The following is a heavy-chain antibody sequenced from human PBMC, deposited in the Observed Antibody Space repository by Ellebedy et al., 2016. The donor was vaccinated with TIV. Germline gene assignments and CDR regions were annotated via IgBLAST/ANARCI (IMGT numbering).Heavy chain of an antibody. D-gene: IGHD3-10*01. CDR3: ARYLIDYHGSGPGYGLNV. CDR2: LSYDGTSK. Sequence: GESLKISCAASGFSFSGYAMEWVRQAPGKGLEWVAFLSYDGTSKYNSESVKGRFTVSRDNSKNTLSLQINSLRAEDTAIYYCARYLIDYHGSGPGYGLNVWGHGTTVTVSS. CDR1: GFSFSGYA. J-gene: IGHJ6*02. V-gene: IGHV3-30-3*01.